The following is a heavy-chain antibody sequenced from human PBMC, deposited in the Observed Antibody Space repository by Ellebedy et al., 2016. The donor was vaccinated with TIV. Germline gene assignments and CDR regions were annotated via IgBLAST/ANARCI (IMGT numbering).Heavy chain of an antibody. CDR1: GLVFSDYC. CDR3: ARGGRKTSYFWQY. CDR2: IASDGIEK. J-gene: IGHJ4*02. Sequence: PGGSLRLSCAASGLVFSDYCMTWLRVSPGKGPEWVATIASDGIEKSYADSVKGRFTVSRDNTENSRYLQMNSLRADDTGVYYCARGGRKTSYFWQYWGQGTPLTVSP. D-gene: IGHD1-14*01. V-gene: IGHV3-7*03.